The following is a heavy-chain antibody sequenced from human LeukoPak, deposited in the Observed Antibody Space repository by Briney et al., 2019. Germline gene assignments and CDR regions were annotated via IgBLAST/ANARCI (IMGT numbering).Heavy chain of an antibody. CDR1: GFTFSSYG. D-gene: IGHD6-13*01. CDR3: AKEGGSSWAPDAFDI. CDR2: ISYDGSNK. Sequence: GRSLRLSCAASGFTFSSYGMHWVRQAPGKGLEWVAVISYDGSNKYYAKNTLHLQMNSLRAEDTAVYYCAKEGGSSWAPDAFDIWGQGTMVTVSS. J-gene: IGHJ3*02. V-gene: IGHV3-30*18.